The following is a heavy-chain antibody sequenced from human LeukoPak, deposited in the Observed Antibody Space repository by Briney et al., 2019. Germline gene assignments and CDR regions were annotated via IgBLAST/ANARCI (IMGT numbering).Heavy chain of an antibody. CDR2: INHSGST. D-gene: IGHD6-13*01. J-gene: IGHJ4*02. V-gene: IGHV4-34*01. Sequence: SETLSFTCAVYGGSFSGYYWSWIHQPPGKGLEWIGEINHSGSTNYNPSLKSRVTISVDTSKNQFSLKLSSVTAADTAVYYCARGRRGAADSNWGQGTLVTVSS. CDR3: ARGRRGAADSN. CDR1: GGSFSGYY.